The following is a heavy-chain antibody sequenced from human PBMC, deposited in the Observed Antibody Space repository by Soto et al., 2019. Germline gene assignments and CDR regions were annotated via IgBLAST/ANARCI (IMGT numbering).Heavy chain of an antibody. J-gene: IGHJ2*01. CDR3: ARGTGDPDWYFDL. V-gene: IGHV4-39*01. CDR1: GGSISSSSYY. CDR2: IYYSGST. D-gene: IGHD7-27*01. Sequence: SETLSLTCTVSGGSISSSSYYWGWIRQPPGKGLEWIGSIYYSGSTYYNPSLKSRVTISVDTSKNQFSLKLSSVTAADTAVYYCARGTGDPDWYFDLWGRGTLVTVSS.